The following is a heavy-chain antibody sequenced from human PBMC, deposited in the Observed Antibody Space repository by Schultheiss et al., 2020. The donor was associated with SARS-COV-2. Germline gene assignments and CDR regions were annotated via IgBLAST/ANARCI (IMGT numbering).Heavy chain of an antibody. Sequence: SETLSLTCTVSGGSISSSSYYWGWIRQPPGKGLEWIGYIYYSGSTNYNPSLKSRVTISVDTSKNQFSLKLSSVTAADTAVYYCARNVDTAMVTDYWGQGTLVTVSS. V-gene: IGHV4-61*05. CDR3: ARNVDTAMVTDY. CDR2: IYYSGST. D-gene: IGHD5-18*01. J-gene: IGHJ4*02. CDR1: GGSISSSSYY.